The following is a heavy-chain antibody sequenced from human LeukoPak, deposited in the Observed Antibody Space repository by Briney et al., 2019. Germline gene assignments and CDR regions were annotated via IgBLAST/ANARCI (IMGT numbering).Heavy chain of an antibody. Sequence: SETLSLTCAVYGGSFSGYYWSWIRQPPGKGLEWSGEINHSGSTNYNPSLKSRVTISVDTSKNQFSLKLSSVPAADTAVYYCARGHGYDSSGYYYYFDYWGQGTLVTVSS. CDR2: INHSGST. J-gene: IGHJ4*02. CDR1: GGSFSGYY. D-gene: IGHD3-22*01. V-gene: IGHV4-34*01. CDR3: ARGHGYDSSGYYYYFDY.